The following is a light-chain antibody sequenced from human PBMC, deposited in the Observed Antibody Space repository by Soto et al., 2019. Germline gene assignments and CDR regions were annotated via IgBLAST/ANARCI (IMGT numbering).Light chain of an antibody. CDR1: QSVSSN. V-gene: IGKV3-15*01. J-gene: IGKJ1*01. CDR2: GAS. CDR3: QQYNNWHPWT. Sequence: EILMTQSPATLSVSPGERPTISCRASQSVSSNLAWYQQKPGQAPRLLIYGASTRANGIPARFSGSGSGTEFTLTISSLQSEDFAVYYCQQYNNWHPWTFGQGTKVDIK.